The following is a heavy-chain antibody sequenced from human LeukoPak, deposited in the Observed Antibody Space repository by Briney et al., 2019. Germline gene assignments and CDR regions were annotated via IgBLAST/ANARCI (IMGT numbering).Heavy chain of an antibody. CDR1: GFTFSSYW. CDR3: TRDVTSYGHFDS. Sequence: GSLRLSCAASGFTFSSYWMHWVRQAPGKGLVWVSRINSDGSSTSYADSVKGRFTISRDNAKNSLYLQMDSLRAEDTAVYYCTRDVTSYGHFDSWGQGTLVTVAS. CDR2: INSDGSST. D-gene: IGHD3-16*01. V-gene: IGHV3-74*01. J-gene: IGHJ4*02.